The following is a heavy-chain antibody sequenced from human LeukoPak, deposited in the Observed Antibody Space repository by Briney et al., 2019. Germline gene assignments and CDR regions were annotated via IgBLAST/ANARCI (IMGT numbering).Heavy chain of an antibody. J-gene: IGHJ4*02. CDR2: INTDGSNT. D-gene: IGHD2-2*01. CDR3: VHGGCSNTSCLDY. V-gene: IGHV3-74*01. CDR1: GFTFSKYW. Sequence: HTGGSLRLSCAASGFTFSKYWMHWVRQAPGKGLMWVSRINTDGSNTNYADSVKGRFTISRDNARNTLYLQMNSLRAEDTALYCCVHGGCSNTSCLDYWGQGTLVTVSS.